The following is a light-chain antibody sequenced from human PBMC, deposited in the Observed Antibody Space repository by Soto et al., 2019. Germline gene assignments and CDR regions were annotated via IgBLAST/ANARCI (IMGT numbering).Light chain of an antibody. V-gene: IGKV3-15*01. J-gene: IGKJ5*01. Sequence: EIVMTQSPATLSVSTGERATLSCRASQSVSDTLAWYQEKPGQAPRLLIHGASTRVTGIPARFSGSGSGTDFTLTISSLQSEDVGVYYCQQSDTFGQGTRLEIK. CDR1: QSVSDT. CDR3: QQSDT. CDR2: GAS.